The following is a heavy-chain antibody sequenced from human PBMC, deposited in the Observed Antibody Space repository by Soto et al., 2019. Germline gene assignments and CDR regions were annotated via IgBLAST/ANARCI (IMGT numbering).Heavy chain of an antibody. D-gene: IGHD3-10*02. Sequence: QITLKESGPTLVKPTQTLTLTCTFSGFSLSTSGVGVGWIRQPPGKALEWLALVYWDDDKRYSPTLKSRLTIAKDTSNSQVVLTMTNRDPVDTATYYVGHSILFGESPGSWGQGTLVTVSS. CDR2: VYWDDDK. CDR1: GFSLSTSGVG. J-gene: IGHJ4*02. CDR3: GHSILFGESPGS. V-gene: IGHV2-5*02.